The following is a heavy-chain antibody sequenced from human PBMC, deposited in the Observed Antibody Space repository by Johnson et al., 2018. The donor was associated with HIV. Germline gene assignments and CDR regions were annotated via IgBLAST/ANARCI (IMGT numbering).Heavy chain of an antibody. CDR3: AKGVTIFGVDIHDGFDM. D-gene: IGHD3-3*01. J-gene: IGHJ3*02. CDR2: INGNCGST. CDR1: GFTFDDYG. Sequence: VQLVESGGGVVRPGGSLRLSCAASGFTFDDYGMSWVRQAPGKGLEWVSGINGNCGSTGYADSVKGRFTISRDNAKNSVYLQMNSLRAEDTAVYYCAKGVTIFGVDIHDGFDMWGQGTMVTVSS. V-gene: IGHV3-20*04.